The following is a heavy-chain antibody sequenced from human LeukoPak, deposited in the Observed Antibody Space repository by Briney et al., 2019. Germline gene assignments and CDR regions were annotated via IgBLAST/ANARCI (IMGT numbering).Heavy chain of an antibody. CDR3: TRDLHGDDAFDV. V-gene: IGHV3-49*04. CDR1: GFNFGDYA. J-gene: IGHJ3*01. Sequence: GGSLRLSCRTSGFNFGDYAMSWVRQAPGQGLEWVGFIRTKPYGGTPDYAAPVRGRFTISVDDSKSIAYLRMNSLETEDTAVYYCTRDLHGDDAFDVWGQGTMVTVSS. D-gene: IGHD4-17*01. CDR2: IRTKPYGGTP.